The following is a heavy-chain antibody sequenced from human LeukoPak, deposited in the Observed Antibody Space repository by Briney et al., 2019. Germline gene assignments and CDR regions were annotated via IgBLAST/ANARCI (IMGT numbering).Heavy chain of an antibody. CDR1: GGSFSGYY. Sequence: SETLSLTCAVYGGSFSGYYWSWIRQPPGKGLEWIGEINHSGSTNYNPSLKSRVTISVDTSKNPFSLKLSSVTAADTAVYYCARHPYYYGSGSYLKIYYFDYWGQGTLVTVSS. CDR2: INHSGST. D-gene: IGHD3-10*01. CDR3: ARHPYYYGSGSYLKIYYFDY. V-gene: IGHV4-34*01. J-gene: IGHJ4*02.